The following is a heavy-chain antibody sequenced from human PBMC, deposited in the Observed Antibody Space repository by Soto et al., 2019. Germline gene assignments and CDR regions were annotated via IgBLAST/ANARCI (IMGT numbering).Heavy chain of an antibody. Sequence: ASVKVSCKASGYTFTSYDINWARQATGQGLEWMGWMNPNSGNTGYAQKFQGRVTMTRNTSISTAYMELSSLRSEDTAVYYCARPQGSGWYAEYFQHWGQGTLVTVSS. CDR2: MNPNSGNT. V-gene: IGHV1-8*01. CDR1: GYTFTSYD. CDR3: ARPQGSGWYAEYFQH. J-gene: IGHJ1*01. D-gene: IGHD6-19*01.